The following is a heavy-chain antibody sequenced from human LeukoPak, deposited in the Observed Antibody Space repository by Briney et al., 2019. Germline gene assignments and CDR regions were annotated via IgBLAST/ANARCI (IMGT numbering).Heavy chain of an antibody. V-gene: IGHV4-59*08. J-gene: IGHJ4*02. Sequence: SETLSLTCTVSGGSISSHHWSWIRQPPGKGLEWIGYIYYSGSTNYNPSLKSRVTISVDTSKNQFSLKLSFVTAADTAVYYCARHLDIAAAGTFDYWGQGTLVTVSS. CDR2: IYYSGST. D-gene: IGHD6-13*01. CDR1: GGSISSHH. CDR3: ARHLDIAAAGTFDY.